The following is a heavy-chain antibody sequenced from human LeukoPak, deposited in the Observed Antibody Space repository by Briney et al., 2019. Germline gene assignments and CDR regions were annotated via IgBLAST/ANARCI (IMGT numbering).Heavy chain of an antibody. V-gene: IGHV1-46*01. Sequence: GASVKVSCKASGYTFTSYYMHWVRQAPGQGLEWMGIINPSGGSTNYAQKFQGRVTMTRDTSTSTVYMELSSLRSEATAVYYCARRAVAGTTDPWGQGTLVTVSS. CDR2: INPSGGST. J-gene: IGHJ5*02. CDR1: GYTFTSYY. D-gene: IGHD6-19*01. CDR3: ARRAVAGTTDP.